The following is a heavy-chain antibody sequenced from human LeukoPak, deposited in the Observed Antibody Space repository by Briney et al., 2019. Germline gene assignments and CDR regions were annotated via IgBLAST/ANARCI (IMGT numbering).Heavy chain of an antibody. D-gene: IGHD3-10*01. CDR3: ARDEDYGSGSRAFDY. CDR2: ISAYNGNT. V-gene: IGHV1-18*04. CDR1: GYTFITYY. Sequence: GASVKVSCKASGYTFITYYMHWVRQAPGQGLEWMGWISAYNGNTNYAQKLQGRVTMTTDTSTSTAYMELRSLRSDDTAVYYCARDEDYGSGSRAFDYWGQGTLVTVSS. J-gene: IGHJ4*02.